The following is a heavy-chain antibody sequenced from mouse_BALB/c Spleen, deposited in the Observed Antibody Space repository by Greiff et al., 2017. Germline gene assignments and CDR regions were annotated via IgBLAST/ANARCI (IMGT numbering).Heavy chain of an antibody. CDR3: ARGMAARATGAMDY. CDR1: GYTFTDYW. CDR2: IDTSDSYT. D-gene: IGHD3-1*01. J-gene: IGHJ4*01. Sequence: VQLQQPGAELVMPGASVKMSCKASGYTFTDYWMHWVKQRPGQGLEWIGAIDTSDSYTSYNQKFKGKATLTVDESSSTAYMQLSSLTSEDSAVYYCARGMAARATGAMDYGGQGTSVTVSS. V-gene: IGHV1-69*01.